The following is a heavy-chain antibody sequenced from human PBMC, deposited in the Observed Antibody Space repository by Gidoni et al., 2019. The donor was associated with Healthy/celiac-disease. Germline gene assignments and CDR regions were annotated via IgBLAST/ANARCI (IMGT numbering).Heavy chain of an antibody. Sequence: QVQLVQSGAEVKKPGASVKVSCKASGYTFTSYGISWVRQAPGQGLEWMGWISAYNGNTNYAQKLQGRVTMTTDTSTSTAYMELRSLRSDDTAVYYCARDRKNYDILTGYMMYYFDYWGQGTLVTVSS. CDR3: ARDRKNYDILTGYMMYYFDY. CDR2: ISAYNGNT. J-gene: IGHJ4*02. CDR1: GYTFTSYG. D-gene: IGHD3-9*01. V-gene: IGHV1-18*01.